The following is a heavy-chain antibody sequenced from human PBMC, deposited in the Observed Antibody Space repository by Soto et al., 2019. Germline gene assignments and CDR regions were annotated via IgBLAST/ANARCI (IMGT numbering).Heavy chain of an antibody. CDR2: ISSGSIYI. D-gene: IGHD3-16*01. CDR1: GFTFSSYN. V-gene: IGHV3-21*01. J-gene: IGHJ5*02. Sequence: EVQLVESGGGLVKPGGSLRLSCAASGFTFSSYNMNWVRQAPGKGLEWVSSISSGSIYIYYADSVRGRFTISRDNAKNSLYLQMNSLRAEDTAVYFCARDHITDDADYLNWFDPWGQGTLVTVSS. CDR3: ARDHITDDADYLNWFDP.